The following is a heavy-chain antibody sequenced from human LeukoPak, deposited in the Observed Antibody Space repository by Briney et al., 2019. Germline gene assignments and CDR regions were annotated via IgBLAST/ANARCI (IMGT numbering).Heavy chain of an antibody. Sequence: GESLKISCKGSGYNFAHDWIGWVRQMPGKGPEWMGIIFPGDSDTRYSPSFQGQVTISADKSISTAYLQWSSLKASDTAMYYCARPSSSWYGDDAFDIWGQGTMVTVSS. V-gene: IGHV5-51*01. D-gene: IGHD6-13*01. CDR2: IFPGDSDT. CDR1: GYNFAHDW. J-gene: IGHJ3*02. CDR3: ARPSSSWYGDDAFDI.